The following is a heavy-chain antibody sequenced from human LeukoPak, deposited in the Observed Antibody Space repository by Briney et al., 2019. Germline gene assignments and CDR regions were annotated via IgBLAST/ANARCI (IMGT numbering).Heavy chain of an antibody. CDR3: ARSRRGSSGYYYYYYMDV. CDR1: GFTFSSYT. Sequence: GGSLRLSCAASGFTFSSYTMTWVRQAPGKGLEWVSYISSSGSTIYYADSVKGRFTISRDNAKNSLYLQMNSLRAEDTAVYYCARSRRGSSGYYYYYYMDVWGKGTTVTVSS. J-gene: IGHJ6*03. D-gene: IGHD3-22*01. CDR2: ISSSGSTI. V-gene: IGHV3-48*04.